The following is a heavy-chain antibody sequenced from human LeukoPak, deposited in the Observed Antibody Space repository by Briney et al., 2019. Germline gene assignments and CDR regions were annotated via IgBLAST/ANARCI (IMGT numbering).Heavy chain of an antibody. V-gene: IGHV1-69*06. D-gene: IGHD6-6*01. CDR2: IIPIFGTA. CDR3: ASSGYSSSSRYFDY. Sequence: ASVKVSCKASGGTFSSYAISWVRQAPGQGLEWMGGIIPIFGTANYAQKFQGRVTITADKSTSTAYMELSSLRSEDTAVYYCASSGYSSSSRYFDYWGQGTLVTVSS. J-gene: IGHJ4*02. CDR1: GGTFSSYA.